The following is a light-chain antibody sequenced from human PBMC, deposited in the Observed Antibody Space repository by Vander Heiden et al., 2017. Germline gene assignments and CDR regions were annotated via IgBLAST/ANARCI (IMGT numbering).Light chain of an antibody. V-gene: IGKV2-28*01. J-gene: IGKJ1*01. Sequence: DIVMTQSPLSLPVTPGEPASIPCRSSQSPLHSNRYKYVDWYLKKPGESPQLLTYLGSSRASGVPDRFSGSGSDTDFTLKISRVEAEDVGVYYCMQALQTPWTFGQGTKVEIK. CDR3: MQALQTPWT. CDR2: LGS. CDR1: QSPLHSNRYKY.